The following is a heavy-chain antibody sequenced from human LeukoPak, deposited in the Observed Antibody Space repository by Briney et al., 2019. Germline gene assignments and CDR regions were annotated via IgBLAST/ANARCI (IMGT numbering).Heavy chain of an antibody. V-gene: IGHV4-59*12. CDR1: GGSISSYY. J-gene: IGHJ4*02. D-gene: IGHD6-25*01. Sequence: ASKTLSLTCTVSGGSISSYYWSWIRQPPGKGLEWIGYIYYSGSTNYNPSLKSRVTISVDTSKIQFSLKLSSVTAADTAVYYCARTGYSRGYWGQGTLVTVSS. CDR2: IYYSGST. CDR3: ARTGYSRGY.